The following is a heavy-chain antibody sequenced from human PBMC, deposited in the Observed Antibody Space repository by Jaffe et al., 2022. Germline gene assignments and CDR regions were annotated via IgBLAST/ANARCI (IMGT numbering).Heavy chain of an antibody. Sequence: QITLKESGPTLVKPTQTLTLTCTFSGFSLSTSGVGVGWIRQPPGKALEWLALIYWDDDKRYSPSLKSRLTITKDTSKNQVVLTMTNMDPVDTATYYCAHNSITMAPDAFDIWGQGTMVTVSS. D-gene: IGHD3-10*01. CDR2: IYWDDDK. CDR3: AHNSITMAPDAFDI. V-gene: IGHV2-5*02. CDR1: GFSLSTSGVG. J-gene: IGHJ3*02.